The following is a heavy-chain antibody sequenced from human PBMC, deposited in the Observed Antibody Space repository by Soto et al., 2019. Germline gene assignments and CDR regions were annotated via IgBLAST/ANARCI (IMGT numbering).Heavy chain of an antibody. J-gene: IGHJ5*02. CDR3: ARGMSIAANWFDL. Sequence: GGSLRLSCATSGFTFTNYWMNWVRQVPGKGLEWVANIRQDGSEKYYVDSVKGRFTISRDNAKNSLHLQMNSLRAEDTALFYCARGMSIAANWFDLWGQGTLVTVSS. D-gene: IGHD2-15*01. CDR2: IRQDGSEK. CDR1: GFTFTNYW. V-gene: IGHV3-7*01.